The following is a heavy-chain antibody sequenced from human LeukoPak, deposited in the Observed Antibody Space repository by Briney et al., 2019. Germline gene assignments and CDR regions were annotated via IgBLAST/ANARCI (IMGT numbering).Heavy chain of an antibody. V-gene: IGHV4-59*08. J-gene: IGHJ4*02. D-gene: IGHD3-16*01. CDR3: ARHSWGYYFDY. CDR2: IYYSGST. CDR1: GGSISSYY. Sequence: SETLSLTCTVSGGSISSYYWSWIRQPPGKGLEWIGCIYYSGSTNYNPSLKSRVTISVDTSKNQFSLKLSSVTAADTAVYYCARHSWGYYFDYWGQGTLVTVFS.